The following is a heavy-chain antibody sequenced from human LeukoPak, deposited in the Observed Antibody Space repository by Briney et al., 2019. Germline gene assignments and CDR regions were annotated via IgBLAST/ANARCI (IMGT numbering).Heavy chain of an antibody. D-gene: IGHD3-3*01. V-gene: IGHV1-46*01. Sequence: GSVSVSCRASGYTFTSHYMHWVRQAPGQGLEWMGVINPSADTTTYPQKFQGRVIMNRDTSTSTVYMELSSLKSEDTAVYYCAAPGASGFVGNFWSGPLDFWGQGTLVTVSS. CDR1: GYTFTSHY. CDR3: AAPGASGFVGNFWSGPLDF. CDR2: INPSADTT. J-gene: IGHJ4*02.